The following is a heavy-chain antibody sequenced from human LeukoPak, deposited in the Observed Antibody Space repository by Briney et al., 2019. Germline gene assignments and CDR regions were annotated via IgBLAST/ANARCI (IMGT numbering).Heavy chain of an antibody. CDR3: ARPXGXXXXXDXXDY. CDR1: GFMFSDHY. V-gene: IGHV3-72*01. J-gene: IGHJ4*01. D-gene: IGHD2-15*01. CDR2: IRNRARGHTT. Sequence: PGGSLRLSCAASGFMFSDHYMDWVRQPPGKGLEWVGRIRNRARGHTTEYAASVKGRFTVSRDDSKNSVYLQMNSLKTEDTAVYYCARPXGXXXXXDXXDYWGXGTLVTV.